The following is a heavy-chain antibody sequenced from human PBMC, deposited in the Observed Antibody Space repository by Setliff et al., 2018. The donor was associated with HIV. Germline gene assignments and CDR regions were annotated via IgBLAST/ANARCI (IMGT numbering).Heavy chain of an antibody. V-gene: IGHV1-8*01. J-gene: IGHJ4*02. Sequence: ASVKVSCKASGYTFTNYDINWVRQATGQGPEWMGWMNPHSGNTGYAQKFQGRVTMTRNTSISTAYMELSSLRSEDTAVYYCARRGIVATIEDWGQGTLVTVSS. CDR1: GYTFTNYD. CDR2: MNPHSGNT. CDR3: ARRGIVATIED. D-gene: IGHD5-12*01.